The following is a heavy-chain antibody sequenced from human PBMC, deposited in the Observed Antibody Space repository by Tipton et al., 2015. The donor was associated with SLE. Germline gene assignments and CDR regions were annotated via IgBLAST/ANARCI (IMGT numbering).Heavy chain of an antibody. CDR3: ARLTAITIFNNWFDP. CDR2: ISHSGAT. D-gene: IGHD3-9*01. Sequence: TLSLTCSVSNYSITGVYYWGWIRQPPGKGLEWIASISHSGATYYNPSLRSRVTISLDTSKNQFSLKLISVTAADTAVYYCARLTAITIFNNWFDPWGQGTLVTVSS. V-gene: IGHV4-38-2*01. CDR1: NYSITGVYY. J-gene: IGHJ5*02.